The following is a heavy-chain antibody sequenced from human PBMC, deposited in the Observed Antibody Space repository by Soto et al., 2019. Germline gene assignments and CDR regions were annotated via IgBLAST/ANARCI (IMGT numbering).Heavy chain of an antibody. CDR1: GGSISSYY. J-gene: IGHJ6*02. V-gene: IGHV4-59*01. Sequence: PSETLSLTCTVSGGSISSYYWSWIRQPPGKGLEWIGYIYYSGSTNYNPSLKSRVTISVDTSKNQFSLRLSSVTAADTAVYYCARDKAYYDFWSGYSNYYYYYGMDVWGQGTTVTV. CDR2: IYYSGST. D-gene: IGHD3-3*01. CDR3: ARDKAYYDFWSGYSNYYYYYGMDV.